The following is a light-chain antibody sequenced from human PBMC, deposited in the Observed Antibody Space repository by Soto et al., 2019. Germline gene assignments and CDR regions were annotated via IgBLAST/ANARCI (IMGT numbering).Light chain of an antibody. J-gene: IGKJ5*01. V-gene: IGKV1-39*01. CDR3: QQSLTMPIT. Sequence: DIQMTQSPSSLSASVEDRVIITCRASQSISNHLNWYQQKPGKAPKLLIFAASSLQSGVPSRFSGSRSGPEFTLTIADLQPDDFGTYYCQQSLTMPITFGHGTRLEIK. CDR1: QSISNH. CDR2: AAS.